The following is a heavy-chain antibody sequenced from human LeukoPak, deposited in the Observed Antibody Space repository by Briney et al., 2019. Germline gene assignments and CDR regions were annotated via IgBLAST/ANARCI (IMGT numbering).Heavy chain of an antibody. Sequence: GESLKISCKGSGYRFTSYWIGWVRQMPGKGLEWMGIIYPGDSDTRYSPSFQGQVTISADKSISTAYLQWSSLKASDTAMYYCARSASSDGYNYISGMDVWGKGTTVTVSS. CDR2: IYPGDSDT. J-gene: IGHJ6*04. D-gene: IGHD5-24*01. CDR1: GYRFTSYW. V-gene: IGHV5-51*01. CDR3: ARSASSDGYNYISGMDV.